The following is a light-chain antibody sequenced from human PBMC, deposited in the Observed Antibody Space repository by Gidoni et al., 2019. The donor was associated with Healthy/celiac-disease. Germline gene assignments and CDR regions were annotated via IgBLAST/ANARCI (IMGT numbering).Light chain of an antibody. Sequence: EIVLTQSPATLSLSPGERATLSCSASHCVSSYLAWYQQKPGQAPRLLIYDASNRATGIPARFSGSGAGTDVTLTISSLEPEDFAVYYCQQRSNWRAITFGQGTRLEIK. CDR1: HCVSSY. CDR2: DAS. V-gene: IGKV3-11*01. J-gene: IGKJ5*01. CDR3: QQRSNWRAIT.